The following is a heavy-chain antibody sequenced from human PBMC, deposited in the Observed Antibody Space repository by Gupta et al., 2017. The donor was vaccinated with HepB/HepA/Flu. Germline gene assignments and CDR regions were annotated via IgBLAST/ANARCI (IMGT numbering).Heavy chain of an antibody. CDR2: IYYSGST. CDR3: FGYKRTSSAFDI. J-gene: IGHJ3*02. CDR1: GGSISSSRYY. D-gene: IGHD1-1*01. V-gene: IGHV4-39*01. Sequence: QLQLPESGPGLVKPSETLSLTCTVSGGSISSSRYYWGWIRQPPGKGLEWIGSIYYSGSTYYNPSLKSRVTISVDTSKNQFSLKLSAVTAADTAVYYGFGYKRTSSAFDIWGQGTMVTGSS.